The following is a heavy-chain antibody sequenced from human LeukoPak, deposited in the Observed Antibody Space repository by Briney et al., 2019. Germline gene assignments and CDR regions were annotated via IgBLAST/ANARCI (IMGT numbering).Heavy chain of an antibody. CDR1: GFTFSSYG. CDR2: IRYDGSNK. D-gene: IGHD3-10*01. CDR3: AAQNDYYGSGSYPDYYYYMDV. Sequence: GGSLRLSCAASGFTFSSYGMLWVRQAPGKGLEWVAFIRYDGSNKYYADSVKGRFTISRDNSKNTLYLQMNSLRAEDTAVYYCAAQNDYYGSGSYPDYYYYMDVWGKGTTVTVSS. V-gene: IGHV3-30*02. J-gene: IGHJ6*03.